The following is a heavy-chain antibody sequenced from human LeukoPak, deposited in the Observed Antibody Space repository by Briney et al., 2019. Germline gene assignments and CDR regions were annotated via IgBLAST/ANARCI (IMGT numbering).Heavy chain of an antibody. Sequence: GGPLRLSCAASGFTFSSYAMSWVRQAPGKGLEWVSAISGSGGSTYYADSVKGRFTISRDNSKNTLYLQMNSLRAEDTAAYYCAKDVVVVAATHLQHWGQGTLVTVSS. CDR2: ISGSGGST. J-gene: IGHJ1*01. V-gene: IGHV3-23*01. D-gene: IGHD2-15*01. CDR3: AKDVVVVAATHLQH. CDR1: GFTFSSYA.